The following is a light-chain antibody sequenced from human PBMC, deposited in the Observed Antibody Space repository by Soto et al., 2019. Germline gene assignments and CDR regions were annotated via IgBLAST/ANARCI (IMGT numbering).Light chain of an antibody. Sequence: EILMTQSPSTLSVSPRERATLSCRASQSVSSNLAWYEEKPGQAPRLLLYDASTRATGIPPRFSGSGSGTAFTLPISSLEPEDFAVSYCQQRSNWPPWTFGQGTKVDIK. V-gene: IGKV3-11*01. CDR3: QQRSNWPPWT. CDR1: QSVSSN. J-gene: IGKJ1*01. CDR2: DAS.